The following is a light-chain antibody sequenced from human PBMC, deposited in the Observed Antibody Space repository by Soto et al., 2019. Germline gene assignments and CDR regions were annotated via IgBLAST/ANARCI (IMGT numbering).Light chain of an antibody. CDR2: GAS. J-gene: IGKJ1*01. V-gene: IGKV3-15*01. CDR3: HQSNDWWT. Sequence: EIVMTQSPATLSVSPGERATLSCRASQSVSNNLAWYQQKPGQAPRLLIYGASTRATGIPARFSGSGSGTEFTLTISSLQSEDFAVYYCHQSNDWWTFGQGTEVEIK. CDR1: QSVSNN.